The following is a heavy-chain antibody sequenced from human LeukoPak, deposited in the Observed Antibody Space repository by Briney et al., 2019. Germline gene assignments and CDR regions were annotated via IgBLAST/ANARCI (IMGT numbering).Heavy chain of an antibody. J-gene: IGHJ4*02. CDR1: GYTFTSYG. V-gene: IGHV1-18*01. D-gene: IGHD3-16*01. Sequence: ASVKVSCKASGYTFTSYGIIWVRQAPGQGLEWMGWISAYNGNTNYAQKLQGRVTMTTDTSTSTAYMELRSLRSDDTAVYYCARLGGLHDPVDLDYWGQGTLVTVSS. CDR3: ARLGGLHDPVDLDY. CDR2: ISAYNGNT.